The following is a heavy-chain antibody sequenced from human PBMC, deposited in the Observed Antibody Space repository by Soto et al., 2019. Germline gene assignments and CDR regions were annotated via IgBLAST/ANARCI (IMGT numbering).Heavy chain of an antibody. CDR1: GYTFTSYG. V-gene: IGHV1-3*01. CDR2: INAGNGNT. Sequence: ASVKVSCKASGYTFTSYGISWVRQAPGQRLEWMGWINAGNGNTKYSQKFQGRVTITRDTSASTAYMELSSLRSEDTAVYYCARDRNYYGSGYNWFDPWGQGTLVTVSS. D-gene: IGHD3-10*01. J-gene: IGHJ5*02. CDR3: ARDRNYYGSGYNWFDP.